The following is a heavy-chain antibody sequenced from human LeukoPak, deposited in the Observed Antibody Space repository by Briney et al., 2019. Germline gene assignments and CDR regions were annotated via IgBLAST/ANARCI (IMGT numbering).Heavy chain of an antibody. Sequence: PSETLSLTCTVSGGSISSSSYYWGWIRQPPGKGLEWIGSIYYSGSTYYNPSLKSRVTISVDTSKNQFSLKLNSVTAADTAVYYCARGAYSGSLEGAFDIWGQGTMVTVSS. CDR2: IYYSGST. J-gene: IGHJ3*02. D-gene: IGHD1-26*01. V-gene: IGHV4-39*07. CDR1: GGSISSSSYY. CDR3: ARGAYSGSLEGAFDI.